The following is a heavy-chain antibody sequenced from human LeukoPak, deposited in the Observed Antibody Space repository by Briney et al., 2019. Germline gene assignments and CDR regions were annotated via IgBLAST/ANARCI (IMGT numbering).Heavy chain of an antibody. Sequence: PSETLSLTCTVSGGSFSSGSYYWSWIRQPPGKGLEGIGYIYYSGSTNYTPSLTSRVTISVDTSKNQFSLKLRSVTAADTAVYYCARMYYYGSGSYWYYFDYWGQGTLVTVSS. CDR3: ARMYYYGSGSYWYYFDY. D-gene: IGHD3-10*01. J-gene: IGHJ4*02. V-gene: IGHV4-61*01. CDR1: GGSFSSGSYY. CDR2: IYYSGST.